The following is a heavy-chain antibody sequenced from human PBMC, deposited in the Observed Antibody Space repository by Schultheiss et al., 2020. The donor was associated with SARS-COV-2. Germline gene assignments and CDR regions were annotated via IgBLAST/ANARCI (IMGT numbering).Heavy chain of an antibody. D-gene: IGHD1-1*01. V-gene: IGHV3-66*01. J-gene: IGHJ4*02. Sequence: GGSLRLSCVASGFSVSGSYMSWVRQAPGKGLEYVSVIFPTGTTYYADSVKGRFTISRDNSKNTLYLQMNSLRAEDTAVFYCARGKNWTPYYFDYWGQGTLVTVSS. CDR3: ARGKNWTPYYFDY. CDR1: GFSVSGSY. CDR2: IFPTGTT.